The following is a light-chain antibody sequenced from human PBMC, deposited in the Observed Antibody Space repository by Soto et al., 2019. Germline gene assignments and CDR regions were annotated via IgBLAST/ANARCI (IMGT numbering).Light chain of an antibody. J-gene: IGKJ4*01. CDR1: QTVGSK. Sequence: EIVMTQSPATLSVSPGERATLSCRASQTVGSKLAWYKQKPGLAPRLLIYDTTIRATGIPARFSGSGSVTEFTLTISSLQSEDFAIYYCQQYNNWPLTFGGGTKVGIK. CDR3: QQYNNWPLT. V-gene: IGKV3-15*01. CDR2: DTT.